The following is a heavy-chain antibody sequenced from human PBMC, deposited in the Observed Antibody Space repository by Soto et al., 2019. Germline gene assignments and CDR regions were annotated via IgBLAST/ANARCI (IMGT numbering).Heavy chain of an antibody. V-gene: IGHV4-34*01. Sequence: PSETLSLTCAVYGASFSDYYWSWIRQPPGKGLEWIGEINHSGSTYYNPSLKSRVTISVDTSKNQFSLKLSSVTAADTAMYYCARHGERTIRSLNWFDPWGQGTLVTVSS. CDR2: INHSGST. CDR1: GASFSDYY. D-gene: IGHD4-17*01. J-gene: IGHJ5*02. CDR3: ARHGERTIRSLNWFDP.